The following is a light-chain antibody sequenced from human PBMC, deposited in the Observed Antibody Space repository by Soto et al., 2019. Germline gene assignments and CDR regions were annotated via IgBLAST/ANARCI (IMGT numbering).Light chain of an antibody. J-gene: IGKJ2*01. CDR1: QRISSY. CDR2: AAS. V-gene: IGKV1-39*01. CDR3: QQSHSMPYT. Sequence: DIQMTQSPSSLSASVGDRVTITCRASQRISSYLNWYQQKPGKAHKLLIYAASSLQSGVPSRFSGSGAGTDFTLTISRLQPEDFATYYCQQSHSMPYTFGRGTKLEVK.